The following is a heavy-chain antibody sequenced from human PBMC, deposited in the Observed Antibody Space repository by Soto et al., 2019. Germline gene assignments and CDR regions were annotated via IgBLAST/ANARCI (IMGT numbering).Heavy chain of an antibody. J-gene: IGHJ4*02. V-gene: IGHV1-69*06. D-gene: IGHD6-19*01. CDR3: ARVLKGGRAVAGTLDY. CDR1: GGTFSSYA. Sequence: QVQLVQSGAEVKKPGSSVKVSCKASGGTFSSYAISWVRQAPGQGLEWLGGIIPIFGTANYAQTFQGRVTITADKSTSAAYMELSSLSSGDTAVSYCARVLKGGRAVAGTLDYWGQGTLVTVSS. CDR2: IIPIFGTA.